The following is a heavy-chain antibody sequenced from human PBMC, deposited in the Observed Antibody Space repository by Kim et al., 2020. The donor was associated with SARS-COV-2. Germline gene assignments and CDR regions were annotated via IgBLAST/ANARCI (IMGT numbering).Heavy chain of an antibody. V-gene: IGHV4-39*01. J-gene: IGHJ5*02. D-gene: IGHD2-2*01. Sequence: SETLSLTCTVSGGSISSSSYYWGWIRQPPGKGLEWIGSIYYSGTTYYNPSLKSRVTITVDTSKNQFSLKLSSVTAADTAVYYCAEQAQSWYIVVVTVAMLTWFDPWGQGTLVTVSS. CDR3: AEQAQSWYIVVVTVAMLTWFDP. CDR1: GGSISSSSYY. CDR2: IYYSGTT.